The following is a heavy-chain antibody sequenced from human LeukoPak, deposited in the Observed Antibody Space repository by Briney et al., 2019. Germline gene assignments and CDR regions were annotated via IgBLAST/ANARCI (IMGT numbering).Heavy chain of an antibody. V-gene: IGHV4-59*01. Sequence: SETLSLTCTVSGGSISSYYWSWIRQPPGKGLEWVGYIYYSGSTNYNPSLKSRVTISVDTSKNQFSLKLSSVTAADTAVYYCARDQAGTSPFDYWGQGTLVTVSS. D-gene: IGHD1-7*01. J-gene: IGHJ4*02. CDR2: IYYSGST. CDR3: ARDQAGTSPFDY. CDR1: GGSISSYY.